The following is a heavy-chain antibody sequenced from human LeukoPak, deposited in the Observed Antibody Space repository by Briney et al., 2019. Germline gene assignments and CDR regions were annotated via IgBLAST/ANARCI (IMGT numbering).Heavy chain of an antibody. V-gene: IGHV3-48*01. CDR2: ISSSSSTI. J-gene: IGHJ6*02. CDR3: ARSTHNSSSYYYYYYGMDV. CDR1: GFTFSSYS. Sequence: PGGSLRLSCAASGFTFSSYSMNWVRQAPGKGLEWVSYISSSSSTIYYADSVKGRFTISRDNAKNSLYLQMNSLRAEDTAVYYCARSTHNSSSYYYYYYGMDVWGQGTTVTVSS. D-gene: IGHD6-6*01.